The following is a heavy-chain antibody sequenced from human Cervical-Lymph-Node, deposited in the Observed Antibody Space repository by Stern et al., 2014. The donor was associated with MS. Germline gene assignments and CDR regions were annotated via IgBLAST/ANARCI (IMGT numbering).Heavy chain of an antibody. J-gene: IGHJ6*02. V-gene: IGHV3-30*04. CDR3: ARDRTVTTYYYYYGMDV. CDR2: VSYDGSDE. Sequence: QLVESGGGVVQPGRSLRLSCAASGFTFSYSTMHWVRQAPGKGLELVATVSYDGSDEYYPDSVKGRFTISRDNSKITLYLQVNSLRAEDTGVYFCARDRTVTTYYYYYGMDVWGQGTTVTVSS. CDR1: GFTFSYST. D-gene: IGHD4-11*01.